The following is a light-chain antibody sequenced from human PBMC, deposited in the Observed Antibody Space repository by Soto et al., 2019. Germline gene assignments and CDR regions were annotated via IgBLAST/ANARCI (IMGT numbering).Light chain of an antibody. J-gene: IGLJ3*02. CDR2: STS. CDR3: LLYYGGAQGV. CDR1: TGAVTSGYY. V-gene: IGLV7-43*01. Sequence: QAVVTQDPSLTVSPGGTVTLTCASSTGAVTSGYYPNWFQQKPGQAPRALIYSTSNTHSWTPARFSGSLLGGKAALTLSGVQPEDEAQYYCLLYYGGAQGVFGGGTKVTVL.